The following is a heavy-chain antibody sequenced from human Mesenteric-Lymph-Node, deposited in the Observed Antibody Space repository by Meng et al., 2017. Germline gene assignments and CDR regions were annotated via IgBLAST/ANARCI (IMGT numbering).Heavy chain of an antibody. J-gene: IGHJ4*02. CDR3: ARAKRYYYDSSGYYYEDY. Sequence: LRLSCAVSGYSISSGYYWGWIRQPPGKGLEWIGSIYHSGSTYYNPSLKSRVTISVDTSKNQFSLKLSSVTAADTAVYYCARAKRYYYDSSGYYYEDYWGQGTLVTVSS. CDR1: GYSISSGYY. V-gene: IGHV4-38-2*01. CDR2: IYHSGST. D-gene: IGHD3-22*01.